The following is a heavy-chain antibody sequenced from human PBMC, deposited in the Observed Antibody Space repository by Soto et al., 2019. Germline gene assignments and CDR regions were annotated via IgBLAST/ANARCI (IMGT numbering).Heavy chain of an antibody. CDR2: ISSSGSTI. CDR3: ASGNVVVAAIHYVY. CDR1: GFTFSDYY. V-gene: IGHV3-11*01. Sequence: QVQLVESGGGLVKPGGSMRLSCAASGFTFSDYYMSWIRQAPGKGLEWVSYISSSGSTIYYADSVKGRFTISRDNAKNSLYLERNGLRAEDTAVYYCASGNVVVAAIHYVYWGQGTLVTVSS. J-gene: IGHJ4*02. D-gene: IGHD2-21*02.